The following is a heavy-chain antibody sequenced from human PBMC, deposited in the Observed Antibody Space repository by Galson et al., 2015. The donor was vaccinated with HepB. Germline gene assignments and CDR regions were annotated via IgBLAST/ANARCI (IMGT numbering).Heavy chain of an antibody. CDR1: GYTFTNFG. CDR2: ISGNNGNT. Sequence: SVKVSCKASGYTFTNFGISWVRQAPGQGLEWMGWISGNNGNTNYAQKLRGRVTMTTDTSTHTAYMELRSLRSDDTAVYYCARDARYCNGDRCEIDYWGQGTLVTVSS. CDR3: ARDARYCNGDRCEIDY. V-gene: IGHV1-18*01. D-gene: IGHD2-15*01. J-gene: IGHJ4*02.